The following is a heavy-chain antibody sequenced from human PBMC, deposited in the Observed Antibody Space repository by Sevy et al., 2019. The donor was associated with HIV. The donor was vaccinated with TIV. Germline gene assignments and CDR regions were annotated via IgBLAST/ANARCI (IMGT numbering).Heavy chain of an antibody. J-gene: IGHJ6*02. CDR1: GGSVSSGRYY. Sequence: SETLSLTCTVSGGSVSSGRYYWSWIRQPPGKGLEWIGYIYYSGSTNYNPSLKSRVTISVDTSKNQFSLKLSSVTAADTAEDYCARDHQRITIFGVVITILDVWGQGTTVTVSS. CDR2: IYYSGST. D-gene: IGHD3-3*01. CDR3: ARDHQRITIFGVVITILDV. V-gene: IGHV4-61*01.